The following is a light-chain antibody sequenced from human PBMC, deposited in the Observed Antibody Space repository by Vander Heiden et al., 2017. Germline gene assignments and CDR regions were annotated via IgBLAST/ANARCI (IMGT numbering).Light chain of an antibody. Sequence: EIVLTQSPATLSLSPGERATLSCRASQSVSSYLAWYQQKPGQAPRLLIHDASNRATGIPARFSGSGSGTDFTLTISSLEPGDFAVYYCQQRGNWPITFGQGTRLEIK. CDR1: QSVSSY. V-gene: IGKV3-11*01. CDR2: DAS. J-gene: IGKJ5*01. CDR3: QQRGNWPIT.